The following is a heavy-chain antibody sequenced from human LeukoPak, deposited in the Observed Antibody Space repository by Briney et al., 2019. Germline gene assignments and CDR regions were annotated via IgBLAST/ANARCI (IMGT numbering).Heavy chain of an antibody. CDR1: GFTFSSYG. CDR3: ARGSEHSYDFTGRGRTKSRLDY. V-gene: IGHV3-30*02. CDR2: IRYDGSNK. D-gene: IGHD3/OR15-3a*01. Sequence: GGSLRLSCAASGFTFSSYGMHWVRQAPGKGLEWVAFIRYDGSNKYYADSVKGRFTISRDNSKNTVFLQMNSLRAEDTAVYYCARGSEHSYDFTGRGRTKSRLDYWGQGTLVTVSS. J-gene: IGHJ4*02.